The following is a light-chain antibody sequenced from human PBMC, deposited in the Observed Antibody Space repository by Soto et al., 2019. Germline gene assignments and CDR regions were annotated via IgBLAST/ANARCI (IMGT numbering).Light chain of an antibody. CDR1: QSFDSN. V-gene: IGKV3-15*01. CDR2: SSS. Sequence: EIVRTQSPATLSVSPGERATLSCRASQSFDSNLAWYQQKPGQAPRLLIYSSSTRATGVPARFSGSGSGTAFTLTIRILQSEDFAVYYCQQYNDWPSMYNFGQGTKLEMK. CDR3: QQYNDWPSMYN. J-gene: IGKJ2*01.